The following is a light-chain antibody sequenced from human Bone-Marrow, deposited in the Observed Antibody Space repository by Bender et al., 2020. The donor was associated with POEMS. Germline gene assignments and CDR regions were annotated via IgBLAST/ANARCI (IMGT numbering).Light chain of an antibody. CDR3: QSYDNSLGGWV. Sequence: QSALTQPPSASGSPGQSVTISCTGTSSDVGGYKYVSWYQQHPGKAPKVIIYEVNKRPSGVPDRFSGSKSGNTASLTVSGLQAEDEGDYYCQSYDNSLGGWVFGGGTKLTVL. CDR1: SSDVGGYKY. V-gene: IGLV2-8*01. CDR2: EVN. J-gene: IGLJ3*02.